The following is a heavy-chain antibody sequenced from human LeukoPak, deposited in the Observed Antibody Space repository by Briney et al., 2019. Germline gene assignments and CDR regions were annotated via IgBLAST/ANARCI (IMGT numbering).Heavy chain of an antibody. Sequence: ASVKVSCKASGGTFSSYAISWVRQAPGQGLEWMGRINPNSGGTNYAQKFQGRVTMTRDTSISTAYMELSRLRSDDTAVYYCARVRPTIDYHRWRGVSDYWGPGTLVTVSS. CDR3: ARVRPTIDYHRWRGVSDY. J-gene: IGHJ4*02. CDR2: INPNSGGT. CDR1: GGTFSSYA. D-gene: IGHD4-11*01. V-gene: IGHV1-2*06.